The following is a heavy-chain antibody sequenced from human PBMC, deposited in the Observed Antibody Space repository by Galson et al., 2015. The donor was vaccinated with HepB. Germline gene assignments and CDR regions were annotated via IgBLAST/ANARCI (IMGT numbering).Heavy chain of an antibody. D-gene: IGHD1-26*01. J-gene: IGHJ4*02. CDR1: GYIFTSYG. Sequence: SVQVSCKASGYIFTSYGFSWVRQAPGQSLEWMGWISGSNGNTKYPQNFQGRVTLTADTSTSTAYMELWGLTSDDTAVYFCARDNSGSNWGGIDYWCQGTLVTVSS. CDR3: ARDNSGSNWGGIDY. CDR2: ISGSNGNT. V-gene: IGHV1-18*01.